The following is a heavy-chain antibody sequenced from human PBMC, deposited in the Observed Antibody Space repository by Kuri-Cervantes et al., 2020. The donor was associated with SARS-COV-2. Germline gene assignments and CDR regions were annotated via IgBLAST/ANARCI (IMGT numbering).Heavy chain of an antibody. J-gene: IGHJ4*02. D-gene: IGHD3-3*01. Sequence: SGPTLVKPTQTLTLTCTFSGFSLSTTGVSVGWIRQPPGKALEWLARIDWDDDKFYSTSLKTRLTISKDTSKNQVVLTMTNMDPVDTATYYCARTAGTIFGVSYYFDYWGQGTLVTVSS. CDR1: GFSLSTTGVS. CDR3: ARTAGTIFGVSYYFDY. CDR2: IDWDDDK. V-gene: IGHV2-70*04.